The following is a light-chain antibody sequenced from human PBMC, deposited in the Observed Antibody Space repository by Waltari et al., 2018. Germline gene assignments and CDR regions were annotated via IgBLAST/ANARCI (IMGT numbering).Light chain of an antibody. Sequence: DIQMTQSPSTLSASMGDRVTITCPASQTVNSWLAWYQQKPGQAPKLLIYKTSALESGVPSRFRGSGSGTEFTLTISSLQPDDFATYYCQQYNSYPYTFGQGTNLEI. CDR3: QQYNSYPYT. CDR1: QTVNSW. V-gene: IGKV1-5*03. CDR2: KTS. J-gene: IGKJ2*01.